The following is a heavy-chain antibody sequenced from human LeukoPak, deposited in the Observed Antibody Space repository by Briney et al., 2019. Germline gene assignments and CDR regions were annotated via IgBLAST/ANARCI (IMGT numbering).Heavy chain of an antibody. CDR3: ARLRADGYYYYYMDV. J-gene: IGHJ6*03. CDR2: GDYSGST. Sequence: KTSETLSLTCTVSGDSFSSVTDYWAWIRQPPGKGLEWIASGDYSGSTYYNPSLKSRVTISVDTSKNQFSLKLSSVTAADTAVYYCARLRADGYYYYYMDVWGKGTTVTVSS. CDR1: GDSFSSVTDY. V-gene: IGHV4-39*01.